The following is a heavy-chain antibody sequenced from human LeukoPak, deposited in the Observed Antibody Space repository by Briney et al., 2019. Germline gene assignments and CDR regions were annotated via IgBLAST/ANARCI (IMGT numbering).Heavy chain of an antibody. CDR1: GYTFSDYF. Sequence: ASVKVSCKTSGYTFSDYFVHWVRQAPGQGLEWMGWIKPNSGGTAYAQKFQGRVTMTRDTSIRTAYMELSRLTYEDTAVYYCARYYSSNWQFDYWGQGTLVTVSS. V-gene: IGHV1-2*02. CDR2: IKPNSGGT. D-gene: IGHD6-13*01. CDR3: ARYYSSNWQFDY. J-gene: IGHJ4*02.